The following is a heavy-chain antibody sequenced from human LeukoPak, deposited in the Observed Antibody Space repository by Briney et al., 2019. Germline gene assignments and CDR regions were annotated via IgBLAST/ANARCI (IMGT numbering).Heavy chain of an antibody. V-gene: IGHV3-30*18. D-gene: IGHD3-22*01. CDR1: GFTFSSYG. CDR2: ISYDGSNK. Sequence: GRSLRLSCAASGFTFSSYGMHWVRQAPGKGLEWVAVISYDGSNKYYADYVKGRFTISRDNSKNTLYLQMNSLRAEDTAVYYCAKSFSMIVPDYWGQGTLVTVSS. CDR3: AKSFSMIVPDY. J-gene: IGHJ4*02.